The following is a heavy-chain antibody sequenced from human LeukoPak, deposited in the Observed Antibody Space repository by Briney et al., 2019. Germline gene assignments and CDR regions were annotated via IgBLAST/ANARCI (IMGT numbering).Heavy chain of an antibody. CDR3: ARGSAAAGREEFFQH. J-gene: IGHJ1*01. D-gene: IGHD6-13*01. CDR1: GGSISSSSYY. Sequence: SETLSLTCTVSGGSISSSSYYWGWIRQPPGKGLEWIGSIYYSGSTYYNPSLKSRVTISVDTSKNHFSLKLSSVTAADTAVYYCARGSAAAGREEFFQHWGQGTLVTVSS. CDR2: IYYSGST. V-gene: IGHV4-39*02.